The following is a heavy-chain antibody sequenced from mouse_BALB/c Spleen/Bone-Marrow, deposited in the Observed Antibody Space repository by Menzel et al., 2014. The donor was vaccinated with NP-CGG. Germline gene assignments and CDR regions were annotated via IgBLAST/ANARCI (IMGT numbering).Heavy chain of an antibody. J-gene: IGHJ4*01. CDR3: ARRTLAMDY. CDR2: IDPSTSET. CDR1: DYTFTTYS. Sequence: GPDLVRPGSSVKMSCKASDYTFTTYSMHWVKQRPGQGLEWIGMIDPSTSETRLNQKFKDKATLIVDKSTNTAYMQLSSLTSEDSAVYYCARRTLAMDYWGQGTSVTVSS. V-gene: IGHV1-52*01.